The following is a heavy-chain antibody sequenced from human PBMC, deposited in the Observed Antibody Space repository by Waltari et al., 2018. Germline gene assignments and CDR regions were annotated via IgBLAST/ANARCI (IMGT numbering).Heavy chain of an antibody. J-gene: IGHJ1*01. CDR2: IIPIFGTA. Sequence: QVQLVQSGAEVKKPGSSVKVSCKASGGTFSSYAISWVRQAPGQGLEWMGGIIPIFGTANDAQKFQGRVTITADESTSTAYMELSSLRSEDTAVYYCASPASIAVAGTRYFQHWGQGTLVTVSS. D-gene: IGHD6-19*01. CDR1: GGTFSSYA. V-gene: IGHV1-69*01. CDR3: ASPASIAVAGTRYFQH.